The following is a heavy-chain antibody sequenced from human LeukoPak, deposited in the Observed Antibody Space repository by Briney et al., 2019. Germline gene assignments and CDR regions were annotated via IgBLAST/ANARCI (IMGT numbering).Heavy chain of an antibody. CDR3: ARDDIVVALYGMDV. D-gene: IGHD3-22*01. CDR2: IIPILGIA. CDR1: GGTFGSYA. Sequence: SVKVSCRASGGTFGSYAISWVRQAPGQGLEWMGRIIPILGIANYAQKFQGRVTITADKSTSTAYMELSSLRSEDTAVYYCARDDIVVALYGMDVWGQGTTVTVSS. V-gene: IGHV1-69*04. J-gene: IGHJ6*02.